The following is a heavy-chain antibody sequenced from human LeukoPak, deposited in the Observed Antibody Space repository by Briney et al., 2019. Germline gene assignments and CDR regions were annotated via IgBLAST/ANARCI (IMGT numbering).Heavy chain of an antibody. D-gene: IGHD3-3*01. CDR1: GGSISSYY. CDR3: ARGVPEYYDFWSGYFYYFDY. V-gene: IGHV4-59*01. CDR2: IYYSGST. J-gene: IGHJ4*02. Sequence: SETLSLTCTVSGGSISSYYWSWIRQPPGKGLEWIGYIYYSGSTNYNPSLKSRVTISVDTSKNQFSLKLTSVTAADTAVYYCARGVPEYYDFWSGYFYYFDYWGQGTLDTVSS.